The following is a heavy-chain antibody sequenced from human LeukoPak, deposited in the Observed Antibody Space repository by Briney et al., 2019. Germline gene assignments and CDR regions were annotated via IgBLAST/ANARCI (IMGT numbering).Heavy chain of an antibody. Sequence: SQTLSLTCTVSGGSISSGDYYWSWIRQPPGKGLEWIGYIYYSGSTNYNPSLKSRVTISVDTSKNQFSLKLSSVTAADTAVYYCARSADQWLVRVSWFDPWGQGTLVTVSS. J-gene: IGHJ5*02. D-gene: IGHD6-19*01. CDR1: GGSISSGDYY. CDR3: ARSADQWLVRVSWFDP. CDR2: IYYSGST. V-gene: IGHV4-61*08.